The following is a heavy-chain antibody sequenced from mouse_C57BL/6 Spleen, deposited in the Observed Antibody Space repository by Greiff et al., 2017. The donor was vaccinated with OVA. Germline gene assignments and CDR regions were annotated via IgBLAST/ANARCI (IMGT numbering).Heavy chain of an antibody. Sequence: VQLQQSGAELVRPGASVKLSCKASGYTFTDYYINWVKQRPGQGLEWIARIYPGSGNTYYNEKFKGKATLTAEKSSSTAYMQLSSLTSEDSAVYFCARERDSSYEDYYAMDYWGQGTSVTVSS. CDR3: ARERDSSYEDYYAMDY. CDR1: GYTFTDYY. D-gene: IGHD1-1*01. CDR2: IYPGSGNT. J-gene: IGHJ4*01. V-gene: IGHV1-76*01.